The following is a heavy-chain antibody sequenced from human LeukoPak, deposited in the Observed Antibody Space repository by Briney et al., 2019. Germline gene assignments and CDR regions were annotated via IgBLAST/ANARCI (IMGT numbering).Heavy chain of an antibody. J-gene: IGHJ6*04. V-gene: IGHV1-69*06. CDR2: IIPIFGTA. CDR3: ARHYGSGSYHYYYYGMDV. Sequence: SVKVSCKASGGTFSSYAISWVRQAPGQGLEWMGGIIPIFGTADYAQKFQGRVTITADKSTSTAYMELSSLRSEDTAVYYCARHYGSGSYHYYYYGMDVWGKGTTVTVSS. CDR1: GGTFSSYA. D-gene: IGHD3-10*01.